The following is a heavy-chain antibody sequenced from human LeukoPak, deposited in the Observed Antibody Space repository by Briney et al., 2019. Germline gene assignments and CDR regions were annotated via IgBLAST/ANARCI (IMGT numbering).Heavy chain of an antibody. Sequence: PAETLSLTCTISGDSTNTYFWRWLRQPPGKGLEGVGYIYYTGTTNYNPSLKSRVTISVDTSKNQFSLKVSSVTAADTGVYYCASKSTDHGELRFDYWGQGTLVTVSS. J-gene: IGHJ4*02. V-gene: IGHV4-59*01. CDR2: IYYTGTT. D-gene: IGHD4-17*01. CDR1: GDSTNTYF. CDR3: ASKSTDHGELRFDY.